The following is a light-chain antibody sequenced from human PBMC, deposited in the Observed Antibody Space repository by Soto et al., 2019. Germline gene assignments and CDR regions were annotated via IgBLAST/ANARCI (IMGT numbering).Light chain of an antibody. J-gene: IGKJ2*01. CDR1: QNVWTY. Sequence: DIQMTQSPSSLSASIGDRVTISCRASQNVWTYLNWYQHKVGKAPRLLVYGSSDLEEGVPPRVTGTGSGTHLSLTISGLQPEDFATYYCQQSFYIPRTFGQGTKGEI. V-gene: IGKV1-39*01. CDR2: GSS. CDR3: QQSFYIPRT.